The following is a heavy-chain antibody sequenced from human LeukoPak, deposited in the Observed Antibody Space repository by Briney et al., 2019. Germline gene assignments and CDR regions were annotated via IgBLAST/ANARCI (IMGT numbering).Heavy chain of an antibody. J-gene: IGHJ5*02. Sequence: ASVKVSCKASRYTFTTYDINWVRQAAGQGLEWMGWMNPNSGNTGYAQKFQGRVTMTRNTSISTAYMELSSLRSEDAAVYYCARVWCSSTNCLNGWFDPWGQGTLVTVSS. V-gene: IGHV1-8*02. CDR3: ARVWCSSTNCLNGWFDP. CDR2: MNPNSGNT. D-gene: IGHD2-2*01. CDR1: RYTFTTYD.